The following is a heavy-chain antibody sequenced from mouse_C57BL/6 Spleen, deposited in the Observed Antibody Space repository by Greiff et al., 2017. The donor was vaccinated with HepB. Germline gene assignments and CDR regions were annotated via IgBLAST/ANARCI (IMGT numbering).Heavy chain of an antibody. CDR2: IYPGDGDT. V-gene: IGHV1-82*01. CDR1: GYAFSSSW. J-gene: IGHJ3*01. D-gene: IGHD1-1*01. Sequence: VKLMESGPELVKPGASVKISCKASGYAFSSSWMNWVKQRPGKGLEWIGRIYPGDGDTNYNGKFKGKATLTADKSSSTAYMQLSSLTSEDSAVYFCARGGYGSSYGWFAYWGQGTLVTVSA. CDR3: ARGGYGSSYGWFAY.